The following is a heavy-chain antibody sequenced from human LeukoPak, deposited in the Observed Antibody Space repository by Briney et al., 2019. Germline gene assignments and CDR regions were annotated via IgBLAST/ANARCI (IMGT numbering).Heavy chain of an antibody. CDR3: ARIGGNYDILTGYNYYFDY. J-gene: IGHJ4*02. V-gene: IGHV4-39*07. Sequence: SETLSLTCTVSGGSISSSSYYWGWIRQPPGKGLEWIGSIYHSGSTYYNPSLKSRVTISVDRSKNQFSLKLSSVTAADTAVYYCARIGGNYDILTGYNYYFDYWGQGTLVTVSS. D-gene: IGHD3-9*01. CDR1: GGSISSSSYY. CDR2: IYHSGST.